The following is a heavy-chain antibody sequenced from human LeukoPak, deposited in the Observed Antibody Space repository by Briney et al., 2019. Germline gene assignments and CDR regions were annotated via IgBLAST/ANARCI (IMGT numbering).Heavy chain of an antibody. J-gene: IGHJ6*02. D-gene: IGHD3-10*01. Sequence: GSLRLSCAASGFTFSSYSMNWVRQAPGKGLEWVSSISRSSSYIYYADSVKGRFTISRDNAKNSLYLQMNSLRAEDTAVYYCARAPQLWFGEFEYYYGMDVWGQGTTVTVSS. CDR2: ISRSSSYI. CDR3: ARAPQLWFGEFEYYYGMDV. CDR1: GFTFSSYS. V-gene: IGHV3-21*01.